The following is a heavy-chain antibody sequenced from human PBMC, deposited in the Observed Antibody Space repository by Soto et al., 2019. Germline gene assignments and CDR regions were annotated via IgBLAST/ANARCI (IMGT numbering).Heavy chain of an antibody. J-gene: IGHJ6*02. CDR1: GFILSSHW. D-gene: IGHD3-3*01. Sequence: GGSLRLSCAASGFILSSHWMNWVRQAPGKGLEWVANIKEDGSEKNYVDSVKGRFTISRDNAKNSLYLQMNSLRAEDAAVYYCARGEYYDFWSGYYRPPDYYYHNMDVWGQGTTVTVSS. CDR2: IKEDGSEK. V-gene: IGHV3-7*03. CDR3: ARGEYYDFWSGYYRPPDYYYHNMDV.